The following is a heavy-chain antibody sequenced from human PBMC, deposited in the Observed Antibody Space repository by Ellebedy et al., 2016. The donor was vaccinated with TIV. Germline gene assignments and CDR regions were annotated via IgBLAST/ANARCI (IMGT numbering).Heavy chain of an antibody. CDR3: ARDRDSSGIFIY. Sequence: AASVKVSCKASGYTFTSYYIHWVRQAPGQGLEWMGIINPSGGSTSYAQKLQGRVTMTRDTSTSTVYMELSRLGSEDTAVYYCARDRDSSGIFIYWGQGTLVTVSS. CDR2: INPSGGST. CDR1: GYTFTSYY. D-gene: IGHD3-22*01. V-gene: IGHV1-46*04. J-gene: IGHJ4*02.